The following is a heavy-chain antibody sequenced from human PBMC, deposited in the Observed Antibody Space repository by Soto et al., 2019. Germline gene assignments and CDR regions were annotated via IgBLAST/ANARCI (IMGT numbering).Heavy chain of an antibody. CDR3: ARGILQWFGEDLPHHYGMDV. CDR1: GYTFTSYG. D-gene: IGHD3-10*01. V-gene: IGHV1-18*01. Sequence: QVQLVQSGAEVKKPGASVKVSCKASGYTFTSYGISWVGQAPGQGLEWMGWISAYNGNRNYAQKLQGKVTMTTDTTTSTAHMERRSLRSHDTAVYYCARGILQWFGEDLPHHYGMDVWGQGTTVTVS. CDR2: ISAYNGNR. J-gene: IGHJ6*02.